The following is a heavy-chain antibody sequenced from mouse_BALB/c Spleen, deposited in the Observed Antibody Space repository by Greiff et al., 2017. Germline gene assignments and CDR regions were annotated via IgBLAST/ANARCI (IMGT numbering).Heavy chain of an antibody. CDR2: INPYNDGT. CDR1: GYTFTSYV. V-gene: IGHV1-14*01. J-gene: IGHJ4*01. D-gene: IGHD2-12*01. CDR3: ARGNDSYVYYYAMDY. Sequence: EVQLQQSGPELVKPGASVKMSCKASGYTFTSYVMHWVKQKPGQGLEWIGYINPYNDGTKYNEKFKGKATLTSDKSSSTAYMELSSLTSEDSAVYYGARGNDSYVYYYAMDYWGQGTSVTVSS.